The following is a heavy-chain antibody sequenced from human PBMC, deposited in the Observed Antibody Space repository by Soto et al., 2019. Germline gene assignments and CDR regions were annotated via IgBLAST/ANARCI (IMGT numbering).Heavy chain of an antibody. CDR3: VRDRSGFSGFDH. V-gene: IGHV2-5*02. Sequence: QITLKESGPTLVKPTQTLTLTCTFSGFLLSTSGVGVGWIRQPPGKALEWLALIYWDDDKRYSPSLKSRLTIPKXXSNNQVVLTMTNMDPVDTATYYGVRDRSGFSGFDHWGQGTLVTVSS. J-gene: IGHJ4*02. CDR2: IYWDDDK. D-gene: IGHD3-22*01. CDR1: GFLLSTSGVG.